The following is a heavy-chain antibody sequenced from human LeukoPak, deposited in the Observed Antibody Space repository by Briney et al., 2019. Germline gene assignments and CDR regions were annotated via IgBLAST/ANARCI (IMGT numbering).Heavy chain of an antibody. V-gene: IGHV3-48*04. CDR3: ARVNFTVTQGGADY. Sequence: GGSLRLSCAASGFTFSSYDMHWVRQAPGKGLEWVSYISSSGSTIYYADSVKGRFTISRDNAKNSLYLQMNSLRAEDTAVYYCARVNFTVTQGGADYWGQGTLVTVSS. J-gene: IGHJ4*02. CDR2: ISSSGSTI. D-gene: IGHD4-11*01. CDR1: GFTFSSYD.